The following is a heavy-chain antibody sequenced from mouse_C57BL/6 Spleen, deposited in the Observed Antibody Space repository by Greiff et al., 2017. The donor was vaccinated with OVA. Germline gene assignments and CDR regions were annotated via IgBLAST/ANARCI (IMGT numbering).Heavy chain of an antibody. J-gene: IGHJ1*03. CDR2: IDPEDGET. D-gene: IGHD6-5*01. V-gene: IGHV14-2*01. Sequence: EVQLQQSGAELVKPGASVKLSCTASGFNIKDYYMHWVKQRTEQGLEWIGRIDPEDGETKYAPKFKGKATITADTSSNTAYLQLSSLTSEDTAVYYCARSLPRGWYFDVWGTGTTVTVSS. CDR1: GFNIKDYY. CDR3: ARSLPRGWYFDV.